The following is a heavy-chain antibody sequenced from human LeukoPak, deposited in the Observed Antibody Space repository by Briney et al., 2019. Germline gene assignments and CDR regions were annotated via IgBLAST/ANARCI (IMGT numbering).Heavy chain of an antibody. CDR2: ISSSGSTI. J-gene: IGHJ4*02. CDR3: ARWDLYDIWTGYGFDY. V-gene: IGHV3-11*04. CDR1: GFTFSDYY. Sequence: PGGSLRLSCAASGFTFSDYYMSWIRQAPGKGLEWVSYISSSGSTIYYADSVKGRFTSSRDNAKNSLYLQMNSLRAEDTAVYYCARWDLYDIWTGYGFDYWGQGTLVTVSS. D-gene: IGHD3-9*01.